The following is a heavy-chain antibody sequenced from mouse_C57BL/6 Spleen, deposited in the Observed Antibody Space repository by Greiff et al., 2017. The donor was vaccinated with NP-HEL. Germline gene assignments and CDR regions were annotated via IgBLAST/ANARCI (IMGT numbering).Heavy chain of an antibody. CDR3: AVNYYGSPSFAY. V-gene: IGHV14-2*01. Sequence: VQLQQSGAELVKPGASVKLSCTASGFTFTDYYMHWVKQRTEQGLEWIGRIDPEDGETKYAPKFQGKATITADTSSNTAYLQLSSLTSEDTAVYYCAVNYYGSPSFAYWGQGTLVTVSA. CDR1: GFTFTDYY. CDR2: IDPEDGET. D-gene: IGHD1-1*01. J-gene: IGHJ3*01.